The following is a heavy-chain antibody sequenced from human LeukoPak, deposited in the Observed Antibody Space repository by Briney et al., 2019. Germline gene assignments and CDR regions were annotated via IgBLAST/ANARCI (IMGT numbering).Heavy chain of an antibody. J-gene: IGHJ4*02. CDR3: ATMVRGVFY. Sequence: GGSLRLSCVASEFIFSNFAMSWVRQAPGKGLEWVSLISGDGGSTYYADSVKGRFTISRDNSKNSLYLQMNSLRTEDTALYYCATMVRGVFYWGQGTLVTVSS. V-gene: IGHV3-43*02. CDR1: EFIFSNFA. CDR2: ISGDGGST. D-gene: IGHD3-10*01.